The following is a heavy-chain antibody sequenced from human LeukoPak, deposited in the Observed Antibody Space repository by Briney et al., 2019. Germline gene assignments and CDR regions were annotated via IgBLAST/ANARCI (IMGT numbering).Heavy chain of an antibody. Sequence: SETLSLTCAVSGASIGDYYWNWIRQPPGKGLEWIGYIYYSGDTNYNPSLKSRVTISSDTSKNQISLKLTSVTAADTALYYCARGYSHPDYWGQGTLVTVSS. CDR3: ARGYSHPDY. D-gene: IGHD5-18*01. V-gene: IGHV4-59*01. CDR1: GASIGDYY. CDR2: IYYSGDT. J-gene: IGHJ4*02.